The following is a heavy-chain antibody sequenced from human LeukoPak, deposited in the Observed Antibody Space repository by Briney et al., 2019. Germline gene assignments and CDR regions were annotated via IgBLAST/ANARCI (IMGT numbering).Heavy chain of an antibody. V-gene: IGHV3-48*01. CDR2: ISSSSSTI. D-gene: IGHD6-13*01. CDR3: ARDNPGYSSSFRFDREYYYYYYYMDV. CDR1: GFTFSSYS. Sequence: PGGSLRLSCAASGFTFSSYSMNWVRQAPGKGLEWVSYISSSSSTIYYADSVKGRFTISRYNAKNSLYLQMNSLRADDTAVYYCARDNPGYSSSFRFDREYYYYYYYMDVWGKGTTVTVSS. J-gene: IGHJ6*03.